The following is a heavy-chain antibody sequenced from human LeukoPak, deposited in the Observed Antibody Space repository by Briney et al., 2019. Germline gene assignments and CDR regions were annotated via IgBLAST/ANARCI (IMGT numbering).Heavy chain of an antibody. J-gene: IGHJ4*02. D-gene: IGHD1-26*01. CDR2: ISSNGGST. V-gene: IGHV3-64*01. CDR3: ARRGSYYGDSMDC. CDR1: GFIFSTYA. Sequence: PGGSLRLSCAASGFIFSTYAMHWVRQAPGKGLEYVSAISSNGGSTYYANSVKGRFTISRDNSKNTLYLQMGSLRAEDMAVYYCARRGSYYGDSMDCWGQETLVTVSS.